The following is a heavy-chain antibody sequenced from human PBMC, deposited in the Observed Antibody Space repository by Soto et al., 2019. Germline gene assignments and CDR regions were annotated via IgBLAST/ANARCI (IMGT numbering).Heavy chain of an antibody. D-gene: IGHD2-15*01. CDR3: ARDPGFCSTPCCYRRFEC. J-gene: IGHJ4*02. CDR2: INAGDGNT. Sequence: ASVKVSCKTCVLTFNNYTVHWVGQAPGQRLEWMGWINAGDGNTGSSQEFRTRVTITSDTSAPTVYMELTSLRSEDTAVYYCARDPGFCSTPCCYRRFECWGPRTLVTGSS. CDR1: VLTFNNYT. V-gene: IGHV1-3*03.